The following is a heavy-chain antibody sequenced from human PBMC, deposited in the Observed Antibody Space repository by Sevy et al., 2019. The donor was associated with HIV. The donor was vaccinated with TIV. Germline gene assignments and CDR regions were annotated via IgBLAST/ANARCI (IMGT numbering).Heavy chain of an antibody. CDR3: ARDLGSSPTYYFDY. Sequence: GGSLRLSCAASRFTFSSYAMHWVRQAPGKGLEWVAVISYDGSNKYYADSVKGRFTIPRDNSKNTLYLQMNSLRAEDTAVYYCARDLGSSPTYYFDYWGHGTLVTVSS. D-gene: IGHD6-6*01. CDR2: ISYDGSNK. CDR1: RFTFSSYA. J-gene: IGHJ4*01. V-gene: IGHV3-30*04.